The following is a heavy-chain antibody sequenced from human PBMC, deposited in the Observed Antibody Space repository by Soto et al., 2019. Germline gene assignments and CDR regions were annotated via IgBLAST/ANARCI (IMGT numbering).Heavy chain of an antibody. CDR2: INHSGST. J-gene: IGHJ6*03. D-gene: IGHD3-3*01. V-gene: IGHV4-34*01. CDR1: GGSFSGYY. CDR3: ARVGDYDFWSGYRLGYYYYYMDV. Sequence: SETLSLTCAVYGGSFSGYYWSWIRQPPGKGLEWIGEINHSGSTNYNPSLKSRVTISVDTSKSQFSLKLSSVTAADTAVYYCARVGDYDFWSGYRLGYYYYYMDVWGKGTTVTVSS.